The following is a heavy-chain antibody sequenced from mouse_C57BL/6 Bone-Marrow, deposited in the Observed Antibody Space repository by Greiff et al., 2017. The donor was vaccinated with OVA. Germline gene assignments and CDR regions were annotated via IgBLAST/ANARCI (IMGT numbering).Heavy chain of an antibody. CDR1: GYTFTSYW. CDR2: IHPNSGST. Sequence: QVQLQQPGAELVKPVASVKLSCKASGYTFTSYWMHWVKQRPGQGLEWIGMIHPNSGSTNYNEKFKSKATLTVDKSSSTAYMQLSSLTSEDSAVYYCARETTVVGGYVMDYWGQGTSVTVSS. V-gene: IGHV1-64*01. D-gene: IGHD1-1*01. J-gene: IGHJ4*01. CDR3: ARETTVVGGYVMDY.